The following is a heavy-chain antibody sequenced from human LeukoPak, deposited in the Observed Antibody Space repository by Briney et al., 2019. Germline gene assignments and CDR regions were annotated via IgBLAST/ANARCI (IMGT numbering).Heavy chain of an antibody. CDR1: GFTFSSFS. CDR3: ARGSYGDYDY. CDR2: ISPGSDYI. J-gene: IGHJ4*02. V-gene: IGHV3-21*01. Sequence: GGSLRLSCAGSGFTFSSFSMNWVRQAPGKGLEWVSSISPGSDYIYYADSVKGRFTISRDDAKNSLFLQMNSLRAEDTAVYYCARGSYGDYDYWGQGTLVTVSS. D-gene: IGHD4-17*01.